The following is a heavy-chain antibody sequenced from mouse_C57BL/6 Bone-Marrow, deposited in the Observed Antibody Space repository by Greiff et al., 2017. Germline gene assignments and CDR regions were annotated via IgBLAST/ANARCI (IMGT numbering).Heavy chain of an antibody. CDR2: IDPENGDT. V-gene: IGHV14-4*01. CDR3: TKPCYYGRYFDV. J-gene: IGHJ1*03. D-gene: IGHD1-2*01. CDR1: GFNIKDDY. Sequence: VQLQQSGAELVRPGASVKLSCTASGFNIKDDYMHWVKQRPEQGLEWIGWIDPENGDTEYASKFQGKATITANTSSNTAYLQLSSLTSGDTAVYYCTKPCYYGRYFDVWGTGTTVTVSS.